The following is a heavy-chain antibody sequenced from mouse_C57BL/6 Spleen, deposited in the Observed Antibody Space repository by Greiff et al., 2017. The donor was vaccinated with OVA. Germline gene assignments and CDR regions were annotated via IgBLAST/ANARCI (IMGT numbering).Heavy chain of an antibody. CDR1: GYTFTDYN. D-gene: IGHD1-1*01. J-gene: IGHJ2*01. CDR2: INPNNGGT. Sequence: VQLKQSGPELVKPGASVKMSCKASGYTFTDYNMHWVKQSHGKSLEWIGYINPNNGGTSYNQKFKGKATLTVNKSSSTAYMELRSLTSEDSAVYYCARGRVVANFDYWGQGTTLTVSS. V-gene: IGHV1-22*01. CDR3: ARGRVVANFDY.